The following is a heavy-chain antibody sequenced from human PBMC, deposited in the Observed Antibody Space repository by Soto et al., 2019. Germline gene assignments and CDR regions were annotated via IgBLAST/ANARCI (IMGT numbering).Heavy chain of an antibody. CDR3: ATDGDVDSSGWN. Sequence: ASVKVSCKVSGYTLTDLSMHWVRQAPGKGLEWMGGFDPEDGETIYAQKFQGRVTMTEDTSTDTAYMELSSLRSEDTAVYYCATDGDVDSSGWNWGQGTLVTVSS. V-gene: IGHV1-24*01. J-gene: IGHJ4*02. CDR2: FDPEDGET. D-gene: IGHD6-19*01. CDR1: GYTLTDLS.